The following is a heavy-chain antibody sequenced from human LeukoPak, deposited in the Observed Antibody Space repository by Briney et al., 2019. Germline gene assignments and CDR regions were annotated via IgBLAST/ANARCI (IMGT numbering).Heavy chain of an antibody. CDR1: GFTFSGSA. CDR3: TRTAMVRSYSDY. V-gene: IGHV3-73*01. D-gene: IGHD5-18*01. J-gene: IGHJ4*02. Sequence: QAGGSLRLSCAASGFTFSGSAMHWVRQASGKGLEWVGRIRSKANSYATAYAASVKGRFTISRDDSKNTAYLQMNSLKTEDTAMYYCTRTAMVRSYSDYWGQGTLVTVSS. CDR2: IRSKANSYAT.